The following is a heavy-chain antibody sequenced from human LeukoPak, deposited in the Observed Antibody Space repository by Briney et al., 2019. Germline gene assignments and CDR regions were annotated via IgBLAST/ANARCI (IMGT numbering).Heavy chain of an antibody. V-gene: IGHV4-59*01. CDR3: ARGGAAPGAFDV. Sequence: SETLSLTCTVPGGSISSYYWSWIRQPPGKGLEWIGYIYNSGSTNYNPSLKSRVTISVDTSKNQFSLKLSSVTAADTAVYYCARGGAAPGAFDVWGQGTVVTTSS. CDR2: IYNSGST. J-gene: IGHJ3*01. D-gene: IGHD2-15*01. CDR1: GGSISSYY.